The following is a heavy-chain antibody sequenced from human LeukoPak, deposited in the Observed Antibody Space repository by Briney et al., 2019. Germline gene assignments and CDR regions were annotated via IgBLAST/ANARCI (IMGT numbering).Heavy chain of an antibody. CDR3: AKDLDTPEGRTGDAFDI. V-gene: IGHV3-23*01. CDR2: ISGSGGST. Sequence: PGGSLRLSCAASGFTFSRYWMSWVRQAPGKGLEWVSAISGSGGSTYYADSVKGRFTISRDNSKNTLYLQMNSLRAEDTAVYYCAKDLDTPEGRTGDAFDIWGQGTMVTVSS. CDR1: GFTFSRYW. J-gene: IGHJ3*02. D-gene: IGHD1-14*01.